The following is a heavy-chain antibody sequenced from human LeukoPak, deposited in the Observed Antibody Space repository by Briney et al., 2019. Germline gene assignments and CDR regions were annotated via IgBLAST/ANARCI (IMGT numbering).Heavy chain of an antibody. J-gene: IGHJ3*02. CDR2: IKQDGSEK. D-gene: IGHD5/OR15-5a*01. Sequence: PGGSLRLSCAASGFTFSSYAVSWVRQAPGKGLEWVANIKQDGSEKYYVDSVKGRFTISRDNAKNSLYLQMNSLRAEDTAVYYFARAVSAFDIWGQGTMVTVSS. CDR3: ARAVSAFDI. V-gene: IGHV3-7*05. CDR1: GFTFSSYA.